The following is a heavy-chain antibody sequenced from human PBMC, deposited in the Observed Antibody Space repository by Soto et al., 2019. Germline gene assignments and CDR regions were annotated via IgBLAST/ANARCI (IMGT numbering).Heavy chain of an antibody. D-gene: IGHD2-2*01. CDR1: GFTFSSYS. Sequence: QPGGSLRLSCAASGFTFSSYSMNWVRQAPGKGLEWVSYISSSSSTIYYADSVKGRFTISRDNAKNSLYLQMNGLRDEDTAVYYCAREDIVVVPAAMPDYYYGMNVWGQGTTVTVSS. CDR2: ISSSSSTI. J-gene: IGHJ6*02. CDR3: AREDIVVVPAAMPDYYYGMNV. V-gene: IGHV3-48*02.